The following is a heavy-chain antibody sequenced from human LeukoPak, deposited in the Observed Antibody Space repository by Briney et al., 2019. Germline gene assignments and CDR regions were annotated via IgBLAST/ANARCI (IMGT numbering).Heavy chain of an antibody. CDR1: GIIFSNYG. CDR2: IQYDGISK. D-gene: IGHD6-19*01. CDR3: VEEAGSVAGRFDH. V-gene: IGHV3-30*02. Sequence: GGSLRLSCAASGIIFSNYGMHWVRQAPGKGLEWVTFIQYDGISKYYADSVKGRFTISRDNSKNTLYLQMNSLRPEDTTVYYCVEEAGSVAGRFDHWGQGNMVTVSS. J-gene: IGHJ4*02.